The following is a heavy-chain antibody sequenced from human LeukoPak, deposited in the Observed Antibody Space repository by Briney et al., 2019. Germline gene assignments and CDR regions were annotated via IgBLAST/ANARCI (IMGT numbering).Heavy chain of an antibody. CDR3: AVTGYDRGYFDY. D-gene: IGHD3-9*01. V-gene: IGHV3-23*01. J-gene: IGHJ4*02. CDR2: ISGSGGST. CDR1: GFTFSSYA. Sequence: GGSLRLSCAASGFTFSSYAMSWVRQAPGQGLEWVSAISGSGGSTYYADSVKGRFTISRDNSKNTLYLQMNSLRAEDTAVYYCAVTGYDRGYFDYRGQGTLVTVSS.